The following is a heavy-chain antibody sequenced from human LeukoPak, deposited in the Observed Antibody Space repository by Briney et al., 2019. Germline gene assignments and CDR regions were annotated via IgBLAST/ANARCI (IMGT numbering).Heavy chain of an antibody. Sequence: PGGSLRFSCAASGFIFSSYGMHWLRQAPGKGLEWGAVISYDGSNRYYADCVKGRLTISRDNSKNTLYLQMNSLRAEDTAVYYCAKKKVYCSGGSCYPDAFDIWGQGTMVTVSS. V-gene: IGHV3-30*18. CDR2: ISYDGSNR. CDR1: GFIFSSYG. CDR3: AKKKVYCSGGSCYPDAFDI. D-gene: IGHD2-15*01. J-gene: IGHJ3*02.